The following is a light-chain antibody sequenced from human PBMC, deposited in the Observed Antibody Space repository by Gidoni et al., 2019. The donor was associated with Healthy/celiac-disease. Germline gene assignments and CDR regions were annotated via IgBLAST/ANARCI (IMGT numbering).Light chain of an antibody. CDR1: SLRSYY. Sequence: SSELTQDPAVSVALGQTVRITCQGDSLRSYYASWYQQKPGQAPVLFIYGKNNRTSGIPDRFSGSSSGNTASLTITGAQAEDEADYYCTSRDSSGFWVFGGGTKLTVL. J-gene: IGLJ3*02. CDR3: TSRDSSGFWV. CDR2: GKN. V-gene: IGLV3-19*01.